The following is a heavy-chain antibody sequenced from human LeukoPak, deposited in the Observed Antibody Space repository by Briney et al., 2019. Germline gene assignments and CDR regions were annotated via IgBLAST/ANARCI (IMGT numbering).Heavy chain of an antibody. CDR1: GYTFTSYA. Sequence: ASVKVSCKASGYTFTSYAMHWVRQAPGQRLEWMGWINAGNGNTKYSQKFQGRVTITRDTSASTAYMELSSLKSGDTALYYCARSYYDSSGYTHWGQGTMVTVSS. CDR2: INAGNGNT. J-gene: IGHJ3*01. D-gene: IGHD3-22*01. CDR3: ARSYYDSSGYTH. V-gene: IGHV1-3*01.